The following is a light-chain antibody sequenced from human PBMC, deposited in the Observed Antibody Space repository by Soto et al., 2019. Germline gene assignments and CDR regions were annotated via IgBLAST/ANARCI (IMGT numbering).Light chain of an antibody. CDR2: YDD. Sequence: QSVLTQPPSVSEAPRQRVTISCSGSSSNIGNNAVNWYQQRPGKAPKLLIYYDDLLPSGVSDRFSGSKSGTSASLAISGLPSEDEADYYCAAWDDSLNGPVFGGRTKGTFL. CDR1: SSNIGNNA. J-gene: IGLJ2*01. V-gene: IGLV1-36*01. CDR3: AAWDDSLNGPV.